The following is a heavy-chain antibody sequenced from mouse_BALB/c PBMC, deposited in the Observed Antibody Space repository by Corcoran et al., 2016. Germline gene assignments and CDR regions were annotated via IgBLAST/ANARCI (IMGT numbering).Heavy chain of an antibody. CDR3: ARFAITTAWYFDV. CDR2: INPYNDGT. D-gene: IGHD1-1*01. J-gene: IGHJ1*01. V-gene: IGHV1S136*01. Sequence: EVQLQQSGPELVKPGASVKMSCKASGYTFTSYVMHWVKQKPGQGLEWIGYINPYNDGTKYNEKFKGKATLTSDKSSSTAYMELSSLTSEDSAVYYCARFAITTAWYFDVCGAGTAVTASA. CDR1: GYTFTSYV.